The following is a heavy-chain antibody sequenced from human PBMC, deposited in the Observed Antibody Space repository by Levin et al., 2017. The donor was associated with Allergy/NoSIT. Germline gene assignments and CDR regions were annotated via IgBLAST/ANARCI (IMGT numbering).Heavy chain of an antibody. J-gene: IGHJ4*02. Sequence: ASVKVSCKASGYTFTGYYMHWVRQAPGQGLEWMGRINPNSGGTNYAQKFQGRVTMTRDTSISTAYMELSRLRSDDTAVYYCARVNPTTAGYFDYWGQGTLVTVSS. V-gene: IGHV1-2*06. D-gene: IGHD4-17*01. CDR2: INPNSGGT. CDR3: ARVNPTTAGYFDY. CDR1: GYTFTGYY.